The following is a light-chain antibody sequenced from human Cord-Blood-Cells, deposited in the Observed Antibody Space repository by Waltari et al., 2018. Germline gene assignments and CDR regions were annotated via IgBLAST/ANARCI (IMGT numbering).Light chain of an antibody. CDR3: CSYAGSSTWV. V-gene: IGLV2-23*01. CDR2: EDS. Sequence: QSALTQPASVSGSPGPSITISCTGTSSDVGGYNLVSWYQQHPGKAPKHMFYEDSKRPSGVSIRITVSKSGNTASLTCSGLQAEDGADYYCCSYAGSSTWVFGGGTKLTVL. J-gene: IGLJ3*02. CDR1: SSDVGGYNL.